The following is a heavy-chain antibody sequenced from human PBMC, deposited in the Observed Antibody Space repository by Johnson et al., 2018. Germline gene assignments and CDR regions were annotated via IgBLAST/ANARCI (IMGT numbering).Heavy chain of an antibody. V-gene: IGHV1-69*12. Sequence: QVQLVQSGAEVKKPGSSVKVSCKASGDTFNSYGINWVRQAPGQGLEWMGGIIPVFGTTNYAQKFQGRVTITADESTSTAYMGLSSLAAEDTAVYYWARGYCGGDCYSLSIDVWGQGTLVIVSS. J-gene: IGHJ4*02. CDR1: GDTFNSYG. CDR2: IIPVFGTT. CDR3: ARGYCGGDCYSLSIDV. D-gene: IGHD2-21*02.